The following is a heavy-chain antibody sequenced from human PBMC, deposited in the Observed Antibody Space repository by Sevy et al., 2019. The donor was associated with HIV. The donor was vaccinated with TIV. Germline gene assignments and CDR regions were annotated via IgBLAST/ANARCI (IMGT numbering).Heavy chain of an antibody. CDR2: IYFTGNT. J-gene: IGHJ4*02. CDR3: ARDSTTRPRVLDY. D-gene: IGHD1-1*01. V-gene: IGHV4-59*01. CDR1: GGSISSYF. Sequence: SETLSLTCSVSGGSISSYFWTWVRQSPGKGLEWIGNIYFTGNTDYSTSLKSRVTLSLDTSKSQFSLTLKSVTAAATAIYFCARDSTTRPRVLDYWGQGTLVTVSS.